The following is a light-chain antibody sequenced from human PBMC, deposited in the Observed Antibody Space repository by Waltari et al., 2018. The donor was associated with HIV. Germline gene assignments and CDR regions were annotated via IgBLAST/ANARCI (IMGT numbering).Light chain of an antibody. CDR3: SLYMGGGIWV. Sequence: QTVVTQEPSFSVSPGGTVTLTCGLSSGSVSASYCPSWYQQTPGQAPRPLIYSTNPRSSGVPDRFSGSILGNKAALTIAGAQADDESVYYCSLYMGGGIWVFGGGTKLTVL. CDR1: SGSVSASYC. V-gene: IGLV8-61*01. J-gene: IGLJ3*02. CDR2: STN.